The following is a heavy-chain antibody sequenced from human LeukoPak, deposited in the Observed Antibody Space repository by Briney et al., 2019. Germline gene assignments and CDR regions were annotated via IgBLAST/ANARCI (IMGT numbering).Heavy chain of an antibody. J-gene: IGHJ4*02. CDR1: GYTFTGYY. CDR2: INPNSGGT. CDR3: ARVLFRGYDWLGY. Sequence: GASVKVSCKASGYTFTGYYMHWVRQAPGQGLEWVGRINPNSGGTNYAQKFQGRVTMTRDTSISTAYMELSRLRSDDTAVYYCARVLFRGYDWLGYWGQGTLVTVSS. D-gene: IGHD5-12*01. V-gene: IGHV1-2*06.